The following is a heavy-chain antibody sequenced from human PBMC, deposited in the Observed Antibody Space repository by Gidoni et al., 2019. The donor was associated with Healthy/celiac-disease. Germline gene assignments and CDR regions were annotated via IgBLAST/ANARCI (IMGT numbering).Heavy chain of an antibody. CDR1: GCTFSSSA. CDR2: ISGSGGST. D-gene: IGHD3-3*01. CDR3: AKGGPDYDFWSGYFVFDY. J-gene: IGHJ4*02. Sequence: EVQLLESGGGLVQPGGSLRLSCAASGCTFSSSAMSWVRQAPGKGLEWVSAISGSGGSTYYADSVKGRFTISRDNSKNTLYLQMNSLRAEDTAVYYCAKGGPDYDFWSGYFVFDYWGQGTLVTVSS. V-gene: IGHV3-23*01.